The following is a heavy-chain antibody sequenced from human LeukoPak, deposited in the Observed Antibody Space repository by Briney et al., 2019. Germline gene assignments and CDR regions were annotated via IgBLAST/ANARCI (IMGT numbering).Heavy chain of an antibody. Sequence: PSETLSLTCTVPGYSISSGYYWGWIRQPPGKGLEWIGSIYHSGSTYYNPSLKSRVTISVDTSKNQFSLKLSSVTAADTAVYYCARSSLARLDYWGQGTLVTVSS. CDR3: ARSSLARLDY. V-gene: IGHV4-38-2*02. CDR1: GYSISSGYY. D-gene: IGHD6-13*01. J-gene: IGHJ4*02. CDR2: IYHSGST.